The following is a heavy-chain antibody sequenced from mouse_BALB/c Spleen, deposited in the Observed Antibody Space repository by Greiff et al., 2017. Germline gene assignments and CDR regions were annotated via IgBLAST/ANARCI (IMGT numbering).Heavy chain of an antibody. CDR2: ISTYYGDA. Sequence: VQLQQSGAELVRPGVSVKISCKGSGYTFTDYAMHWVKQSHAKSLEWIGVISTYYGDASYNQKFKGKATMTVDKSSSTAYMELARLTSEDSAIYYCARGGYGSSYDYAMDYWGQGTSVTVSS. J-gene: IGHJ4*01. CDR1: GYTFTDYA. D-gene: IGHD1-1*01. V-gene: IGHV1S137*01. CDR3: ARGGYGSSYDYAMDY.